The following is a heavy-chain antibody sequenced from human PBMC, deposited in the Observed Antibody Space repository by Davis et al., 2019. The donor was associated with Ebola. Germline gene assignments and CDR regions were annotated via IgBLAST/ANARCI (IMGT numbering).Heavy chain of an antibody. CDR2: ISSSSSYI. CDR1: GFTFSSYS. Sequence: PGGSLRLSCAASGFTFSSYSMNWVRQAPGKGLEWVSSISSSSSYIYYADSVKGRFTISRDNAKNSLYLQMNSLRAEDTAVYYCARGVGYSGSYPDAFDIWGQGTMVTVSS. CDR3: ARGVGYSGSYPDAFDI. D-gene: IGHD1-26*01. V-gene: IGHV3-21*01. J-gene: IGHJ3*02.